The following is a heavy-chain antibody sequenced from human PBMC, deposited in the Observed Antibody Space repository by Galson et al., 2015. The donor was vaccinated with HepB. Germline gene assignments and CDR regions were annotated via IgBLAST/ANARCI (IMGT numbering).Heavy chain of an antibody. J-gene: IGHJ6*03. CDR2: FDPEDGET. Sequence: SVKVSCKVSGYTLTELSMHWVRQAPGKGLEWMGGFDPEDGETIYAQKFQGRVTMTEDTSTDTAYMELSSLRSEDTAVYYCATGKDYYYYMDVWGKGTTVTVSS. CDR3: ATGKDYYYYMDV. V-gene: IGHV1-24*01. CDR1: GYTLTELS.